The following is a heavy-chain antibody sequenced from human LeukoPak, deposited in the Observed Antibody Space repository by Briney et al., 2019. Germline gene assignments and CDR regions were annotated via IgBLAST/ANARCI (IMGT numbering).Heavy chain of an antibody. CDR3: ARGKGIAVAPSSAFDY. D-gene: IGHD6-19*01. V-gene: IGHV3-30*02. CDR1: GFTFTNYG. Sequence: GGSLRLSCAASGFTFTNYGMEWVRQAPGKGLEWVAFIRYDGRNKYYADSVKGRFTISRDNSKNTVYLQMNSLTAEGTALYYCARGKGIAVAPSSAFDYWGQGTLVTVSS. CDR2: IRYDGRNK. J-gene: IGHJ4*02.